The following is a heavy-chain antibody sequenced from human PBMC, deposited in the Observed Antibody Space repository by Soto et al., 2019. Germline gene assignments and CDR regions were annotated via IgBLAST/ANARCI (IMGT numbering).Heavy chain of an antibody. CDR3: ARDRDDYGSGNYYNRIDF. CDR2: IIPLFGTP. V-gene: IGHV1-69*01. D-gene: IGHD3-10*01. J-gene: IGHJ4*02. Sequence: QAQLVQSGAEVKKPGSSVKVSCKASGGIFSTYAISWLRQAPGQGLQWMGGIIPLFGTPNYAQRFQGRVTIIADESTSTAYLELSRLRSEDTAVYYCARDRDDYGSGNYYNRIDFWGQGTLVTVSS. CDR1: GGIFSTYA.